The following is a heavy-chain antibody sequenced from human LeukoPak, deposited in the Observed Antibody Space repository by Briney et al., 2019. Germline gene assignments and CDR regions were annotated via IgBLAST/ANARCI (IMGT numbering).Heavy chain of an antibody. D-gene: IGHD3-10*01. CDR2: INPNSGGT. CDR3: ARNRRAYYGSGRHDAFDI. J-gene: IGHJ3*02. V-gene: IGHV1-2*02. CDR1: GYTFTGYY. Sequence: ASVKVSCKASGYTFTGYYMHWVRQAPGQGLEWMGWINPNSGGTNYAQKFQGRVTMTRDTSISTAYMELSRLRSDDTAVYYCARNRRAYYGSGRHDAFDIWGQGTMVTVSS.